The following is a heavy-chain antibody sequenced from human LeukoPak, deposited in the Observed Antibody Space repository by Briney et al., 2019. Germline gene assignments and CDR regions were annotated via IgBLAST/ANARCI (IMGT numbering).Heavy chain of an antibody. J-gene: IGHJ4*02. D-gene: IGHD3-22*01. CDR1: GGTFSSYA. V-gene: IGHV1-69*13. CDR3: ARGERGYYDSSGAFDY. Sequence: ASVKVSCKASGGTFSSYAISWVRQAPGQGLEWMGGIIPIFGTANYAQKFQGRVTITADESTSTAYVELSSLRSEDTAVYYCARGERGYYDSSGAFDYWGQGTLVTVSS. CDR2: IIPIFGTA.